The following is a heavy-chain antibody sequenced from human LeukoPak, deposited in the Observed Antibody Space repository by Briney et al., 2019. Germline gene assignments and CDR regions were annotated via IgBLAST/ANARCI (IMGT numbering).Heavy chain of an antibody. J-gene: IGHJ4*02. D-gene: IGHD4-17*01. CDR3: ARLLCDFGDHYIDD. CDR1: GGSISSLSYY. CDR2: VYYNGDV. Sequence: SETLSLTCTVSGGSISSLSYYWAWLRQPPGKGLEWIGSVYYNGDVYYNPSLRSRVTQSVDTSKNHFSLNLRSATAADTAVYYCARLLCDFGDHYIDDWGQGTLVTVSS. V-gene: IGHV4-39*02.